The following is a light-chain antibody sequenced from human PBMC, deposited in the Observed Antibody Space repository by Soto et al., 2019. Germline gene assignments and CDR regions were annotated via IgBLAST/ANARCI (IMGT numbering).Light chain of an antibody. Sequence: DIKMTQSPSTVSGSVGDRVTITCRASQTISSWLAWYQQKPGKAPKLLIYKASTLKSGVPSRFSGSGSGTEFTLTISSLQPDDFATYYCLQYSSFAYTFGHGTRLEIK. V-gene: IGKV1-5*03. CDR1: QTISSW. J-gene: IGKJ5*01. CDR2: KAS. CDR3: LQYSSFAYT.